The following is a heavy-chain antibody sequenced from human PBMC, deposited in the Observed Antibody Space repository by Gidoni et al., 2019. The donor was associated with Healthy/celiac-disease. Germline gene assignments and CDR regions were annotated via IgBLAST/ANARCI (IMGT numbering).Heavy chain of an antibody. J-gene: IGHJ6*02. D-gene: IGHD2-15*01. CDR1: GYTFTSYY. Sequence: QVQLVQSGAEVKKPGASVKVSCKASGYTFTSYYMHWVRQAPGQGLEWMGIINPSGGSTSYAQKFQGRVTMTRDTSTSTVYMELSSLRSEDTAVYYCARDLWSHDVVVAVTHYYYGMDVWGQGTTVTVSS. CDR3: ARDLWSHDVVVAVTHYYYGMDV. CDR2: INPSGGST. V-gene: IGHV1-46*03.